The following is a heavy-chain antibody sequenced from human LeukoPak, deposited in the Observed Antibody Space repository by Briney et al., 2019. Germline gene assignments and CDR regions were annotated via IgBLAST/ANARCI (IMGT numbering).Heavy chain of an antibody. V-gene: IGHV1-8*01. J-gene: IGHJ6*03. CDR1: GYTFTSYD. CDR3: ARGRVSSPIYYYYYMDV. CDR2: MNPNSGNT. D-gene: IGHD6-13*01. Sequence: ASVKVSCKASGYTFTSYDINWVRQATGQGLEWMGWMNPNSGNTGYAQKFQGRVTMTRNTSISTAYMELSSLRSEDTAVYYCARGRVSSPIYYYYYMDVWGKGTTVTVSS.